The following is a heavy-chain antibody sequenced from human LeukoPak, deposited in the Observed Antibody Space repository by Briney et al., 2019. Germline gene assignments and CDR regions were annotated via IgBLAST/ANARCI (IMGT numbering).Heavy chain of an antibody. Sequence: GGSLRLSCAASGFTFNSYGMSWVRQAPGKVLEWVSTITGSGGSTYYAGSVKGRFTISRDNSKNTLYVQMNSLRAEYTAVYYCVKGHSRGYRTGTGYWGQGTLVTVSS. CDR1: GFTFNSYG. J-gene: IGHJ4*02. D-gene: IGHD3-22*01. CDR2: ITGSGGST. V-gene: IGHV3-23*01. CDR3: VKGHSRGYRTGTGY.